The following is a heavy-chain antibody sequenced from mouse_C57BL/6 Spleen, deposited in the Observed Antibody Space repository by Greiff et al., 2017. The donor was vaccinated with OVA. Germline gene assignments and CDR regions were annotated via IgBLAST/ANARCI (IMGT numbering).Heavy chain of an antibody. Sequence: VHLVESGAELVRPGTSVKVSCKASGYAFTNYLIEWVKQRPGQGLEWIGVINPGSGGTNYNEKFKGKATLTADKSSSTAYMQLSSLTSEDSAVYFCARKTTDWYFDVWGTGTTVTVSS. CDR2: INPGSGGT. V-gene: IGHV1-54*01. D-gene: IGHD2-13*01. CDR1: GYAFTNYL. CDR3: ARKTTDWYFDV. J-gene: IGHJ1*03.